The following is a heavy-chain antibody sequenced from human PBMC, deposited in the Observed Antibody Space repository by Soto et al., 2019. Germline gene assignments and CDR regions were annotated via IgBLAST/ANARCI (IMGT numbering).Heavy chain of an antibody. J-gene: IGHJ6*02. Sequence: ASVKVSCKASGYTFTSYGISWVRQAPEQGLEWMGWISAYNGNTNYAQKLQGRVTMTTDTSTSTAYMELRSLRSDDTAVYYCARLSSSWYYYYYGMDVWGQGTTVTVSS. CDR2: ISAYNGNT. CDR1: GYTFTSYG. V-gene: IGHV1-18*04. CDR3: ARLSSSWYYYYYGMDV. D-gene: IGHD6-13*01.